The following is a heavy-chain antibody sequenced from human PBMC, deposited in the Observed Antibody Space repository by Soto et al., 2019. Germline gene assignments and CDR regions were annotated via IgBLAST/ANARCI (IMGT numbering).Heavy chain of an antibody. V-gene: IGHV1-69*13. J-gene: IGHJ6*02. D-gene: IGHD1-20*01. CDR2: IIPIFGTA. CDR3: AREARYNWKHHYYYGMDV. CDR1: GGTFISYA. Sequence: ASVKVSCKASGGTFISYAISWVRQAPGQGLEWMGGIIPIFGTANYAQKFQGRVTITADESTSTAYMELSSLRSEDTAVYYCAREARYNWKHHYYYGMDVWVQGTTVTVSS.